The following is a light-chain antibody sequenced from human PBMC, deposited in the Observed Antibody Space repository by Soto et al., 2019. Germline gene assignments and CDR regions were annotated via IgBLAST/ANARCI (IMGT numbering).Light chain of an antibody. CDR2: GAS. J-gene: IGKJ1*01. CDR1: QSVSSTY. CDR3: QQYGSSIRECT. V-gene: IGKV3-20*01. Sequence: DIVLPQFAATLSLSPGERAPLSCRASQSVSSTYGAWYQRRPGQPPNLLIVGASNTAPGIPDRLSGSGAGTDFTDTISALEPLDSAVFDCQQYGSSIRECTFGQGTKVDIK.